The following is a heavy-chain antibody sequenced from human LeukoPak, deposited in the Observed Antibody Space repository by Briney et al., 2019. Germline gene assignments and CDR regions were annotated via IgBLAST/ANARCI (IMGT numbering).Heavy chain of an antibody. V-gene: IGHV3-23*01. CDR3: AKDRGGYSGYDLLDY. Sequence: GGSLRLSCAASGFTFSSYAMSWVRQAPGKGLEWVSAISGSGGSTYYADSVKGRFTISRDNSKNTLHLQMNSLRAEDTAVYYCAKDRGGYSGYDLLDYWGQGTLVTVSS. D-gene: IGHD5-12*01. J-gene: IGHJ4*02. CDR1: GFTFSSYA. CDR2: ISGSGGST.